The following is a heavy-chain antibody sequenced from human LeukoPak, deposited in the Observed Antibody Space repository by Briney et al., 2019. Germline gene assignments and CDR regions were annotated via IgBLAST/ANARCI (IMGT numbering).Heavy chain of an antibody. Sequence: AGGSLRLSCAASRFTFSNYLMHWVRQTPGKGLVWISRISTDGSFTNYADSVKGRFSISRDNAKNTLYLQMNSLRVEDTAVYFCARGSSARFIGPVYWGHGTLVTVSS. CDR1: RFTFSNYL. V-gene: IGHV3-74*01. CDR2: ISTDGSFT. J-gene: IGHJ4*01. D-gene: IGHD1-26*01. CDR3: ARGSSARFIGPVY.